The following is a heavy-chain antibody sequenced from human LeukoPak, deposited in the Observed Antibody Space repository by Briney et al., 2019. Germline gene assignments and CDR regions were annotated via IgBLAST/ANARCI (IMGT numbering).Heavy chain of an antibody. CDR1: GYTFTSYY. D-gene: IGHD6-19*01. V-gene: IGHV1-46*01. J-gene: IGHJ6*03. CDR3: ARDRIAVAGRKYYYYMDV. CDR2: INPSGGRT. Sequence: ASVKVSCKTSGYTFTSYYMHWVRQAPGQGLEWMGIINPSGGRTSYAQKFQGRVTITADKSTSTAYMELSSLRSGDTAVYYCARDRIAVAGRKYYYYMDVWGKGTTVTVSS.